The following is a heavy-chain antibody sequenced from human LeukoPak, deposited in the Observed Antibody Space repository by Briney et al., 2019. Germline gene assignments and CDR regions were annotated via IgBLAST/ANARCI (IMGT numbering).Heavy chain of an antibody. D-gene: IGHD4-23*01. CDR2: IKTYKGDT. CDR3: AREFGHCYGDNCFYFFDK. J-gene: IGHJ4*02. V-gene: IGHV1-18*01. Sequence: ASVKVSFKASGYTLTNYNISWGRQAPGQGLEWMGWIKTYKGDTLYAQKLQGRVTMTADTSTNTAYMELRSLRFDDTAVYYCAREFGHCYGDNCFYFFDKWGQGFRVTVSS. CDR1: GYTLTNYN.